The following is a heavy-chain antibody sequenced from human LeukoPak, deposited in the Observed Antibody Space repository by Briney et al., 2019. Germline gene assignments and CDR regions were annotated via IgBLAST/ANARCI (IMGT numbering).Heavy chain of an antibody. CDR1: GFTFSSYG. Sequence: GGSLKLSCAASGFTFSSYGMSWVRQAPGKGLEWVSSISGSGGNTYYADSVKGRFTISRDNSKNTLFLHMNSLRAEDTAVYYCAKALGGYHFDYWGQGTLVTVSS. CDR2: ISGSGGNT. J-gene: IGHJ4*02. V-gene: IGHV3-23*01. CDR3: AKALGGYHFDY. D-gene: IGHD3-16*01.